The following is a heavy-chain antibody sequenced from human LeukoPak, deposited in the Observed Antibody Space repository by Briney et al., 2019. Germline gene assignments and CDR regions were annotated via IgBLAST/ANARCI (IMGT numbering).Heavy chain of an antibody. V-gene: IGHV4-59*01. Sequence: SETLSLTCTVSGGSISSYYWSWIRQSPGKGLEWIGYIYYSGSTNYNPSLKSRVTISVDTSKNQFSLKLSSVTAADTAVYYCARAPSIVVVPAAIIWRRHLGYYYYMDVWGKGTTVTVSS. J-gene: IGHJ6*03. CDR1: GGSISSYY. CDR3: ARAPSIVVVPAAIIWRRHLGYYYYMDV. CDR2: IYYSGST. D-gene: IGHD2-2*02.